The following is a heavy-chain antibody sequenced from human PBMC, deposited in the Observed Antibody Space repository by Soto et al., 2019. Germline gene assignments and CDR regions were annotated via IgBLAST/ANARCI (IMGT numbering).Heavy chain of an antibody. V-gene: IGHV4-30-4*01. CDR3: ARMSYFYDKWYFDL. CDR2: VYYSGTT. D-gene: IGHD3-22*01. Sequence: SETLSLTYPVSECSIMNNDYYWCWLRQTPGKGLEWIGYVYYSGTTDYIPSLKSRLSMSIDKSQNQFTLKLNSVTAADTATYYCARMSYFYDKWYFDLWGRGTLVTVSS. CDR1: ECSIMNNDYY. J-gene: IGHJ2*01.